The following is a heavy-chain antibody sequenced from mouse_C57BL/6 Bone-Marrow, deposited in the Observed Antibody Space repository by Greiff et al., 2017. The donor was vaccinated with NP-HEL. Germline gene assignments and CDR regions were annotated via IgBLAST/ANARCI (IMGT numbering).Heavy chain of an antibody. D-gene: IGHD2-4*01. CDR2: ISSGSNTI. CDR1: GFTFSDYG. CDR3: ARGDYEDAMDY. J-gene: IGHJ4*01. Sequence: EVKLMESGGGLVKPGGSLKLSCAASGFTFSDYGMHWVRQAPEKGLEWVAYISSGSNTIYYADTVKGRFTISRDNAKNTLFLQMTSLRSEDTAMYYCARGDYEDAMDYWGQGTSVTVSS. V-gene: IGHV5-17*01.